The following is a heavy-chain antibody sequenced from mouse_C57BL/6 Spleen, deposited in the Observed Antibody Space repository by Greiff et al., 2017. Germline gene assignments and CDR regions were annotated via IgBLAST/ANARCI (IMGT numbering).Heavy chain of an antibody. J-gene: IGHJ1*03. Sequence: QVQLQQPGAELVKPGASVKMSCKASGYTFTSYWITWVKQRPGQGLEWIGDIYPGSGSTNYNEKFKSKATLTVDTSSSTAYMQLSSLTSEDSAVYYCARLEGLSYYYGSNYFDVWGTGTTVTVSS. D-gene: IGHD1-1*01. V-gene: IGHV1-55*01. CDR3: ARLEGLSYYYGSNYFDV. CDR2: IYPGSGST. CDR1: GYTFTSYW.